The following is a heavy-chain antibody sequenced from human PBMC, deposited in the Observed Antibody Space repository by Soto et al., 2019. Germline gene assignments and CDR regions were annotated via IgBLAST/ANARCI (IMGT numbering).Heavy chain of an antibody. J-gene: IGHJ4*02. CDR1: GFTFTAYY. V-gene: IGHV3-7*03. D-gene: IGHD3-10*01. CDR3: SRENWFQDF. CDR2: IKKDGSEQ. Sequence: EVQLVESGGGLVQPGGSLRLSCAASGFTFTAYYMTWGRQAPGKGLEWVASIKKDGSEQYYVDSVKGRFTISRDNAKNSLYLQMNSMRAGDTGLYYCSRENWFQDFWGQGTLVTVSS.